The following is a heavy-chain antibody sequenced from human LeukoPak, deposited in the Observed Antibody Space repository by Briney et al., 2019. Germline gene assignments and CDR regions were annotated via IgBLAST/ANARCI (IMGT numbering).Heavy chain of an antibody. V-gene: IGHV3-53*01. J-gene: IGHJ4*02. CDR1: GFTVSSNY. D-gene: IGHD2-21*01. CDR3: ARVSFRYYFDY. CDR2: IYSGGST. Sequence: GGSLRRSCAASGFTVSSNYMSWVRQAPGKGLEWVSVIYSGGSTYYADSVKGRFTISRDNSKNTLYLQMTSLRVEDTAVYYCARVSFRYYFDYWGQGTLVTVSS.